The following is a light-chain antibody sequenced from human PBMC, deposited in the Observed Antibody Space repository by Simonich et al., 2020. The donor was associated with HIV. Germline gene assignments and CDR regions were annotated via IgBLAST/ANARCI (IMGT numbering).Light chain of an antibody. Sequence: EIVMTQSPVTLSVSPGERPTLSCRASQSISNNLAWYQQKPGQAPRLLIYDASNRATGIPARFSGSGSGTDFTLTISSLEPEDFAVYYCQQRSNWPPYTFGQGTKLEIK. CDR3: QQRSNWPPYT. CDR1: QSISNN. V-gene: IGKV3-11*01. J-gene: IGKJ2*01. CDR2: DAS.